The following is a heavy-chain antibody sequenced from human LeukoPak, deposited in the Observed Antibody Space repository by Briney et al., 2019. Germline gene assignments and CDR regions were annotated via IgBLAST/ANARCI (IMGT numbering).Heavy chain of an antibody. V-gene: IGHV1-46*01. J-gene: IGHJ6*04. D-gene: IGHD2-2*01. CDR3: ASLSSPMDV. Sequence: ASVKVSCKASGYTFTSYGISWVRQAPGQGLEWMGIINPSGGSTSYAQKFQGRVTMTRDTSTSTVYMELSSLRSEDTAVYYCASLSSPMDVWGKGTTVTVSS. CDR1: GYTFTSYG. CDR2: INPSGGST.